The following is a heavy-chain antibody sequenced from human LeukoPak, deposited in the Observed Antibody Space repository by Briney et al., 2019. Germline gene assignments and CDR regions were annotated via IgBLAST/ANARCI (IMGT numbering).Heavy chain of an antibody. V-gene: IGHV3-53*05. D-gene: IGHD2-2*01. CDR1: GFTVSNNY. CDR2: IYSGGSL. J-gene: IGHJ4*02. CDR3: ARGSGKYQPLPPFDY. Sequence: GGSLRLSCAASGFTVSNNYMSWVRQAPGEGLEWVSVIYSGGSLYYADSVKGRFTISRDNSKNTLYLQMNSLRPEDTAVYYCARGSGKYQPLPPFDYWGQGTLVTVSS.